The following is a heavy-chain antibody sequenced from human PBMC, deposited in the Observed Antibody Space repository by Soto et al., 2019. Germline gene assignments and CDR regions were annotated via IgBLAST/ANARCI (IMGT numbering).Heavy chain of an antibody. CDR1: GGTFSSYT. CDR3: ARVFRVGEYRFDY. D-gene: IGHD3-16*01. V-gene: IGHV1-69*02. CDR2: IISILGIP. J-gene: IGHJ4*02. Sequence: SVKVSCKASGGTFSSYTISWVRQAPGQGLEWMGRIISILGIPNYAQRFQGRVTITADKSTSTAYMDLSSLRYEDTAMYYCARVFRVGEYRFDYWGQGTQVTVSS.